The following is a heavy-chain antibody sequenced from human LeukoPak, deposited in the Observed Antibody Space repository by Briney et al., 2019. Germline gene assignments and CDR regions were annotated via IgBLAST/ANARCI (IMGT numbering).Heavy chain of an antibody. J-gene: IGHJ4*02. CDR1: GGSISSYY. D-gene: IGHD3-22*01. CDR2: IYYSGST. Sequence: SETLSLTCTVSGGSISSYYWSWIRQPPGKGLEWIGYIYYSGSTNYNPSLKSRVTISVDTSKNQFSLKLSSVTAADTAVYYCARLDYYDSSAAWGFDYWGQGTLVTVSS. CDR3: ARLDYYDSSAAWGFDY. V-gene: IGHV4-59*01.